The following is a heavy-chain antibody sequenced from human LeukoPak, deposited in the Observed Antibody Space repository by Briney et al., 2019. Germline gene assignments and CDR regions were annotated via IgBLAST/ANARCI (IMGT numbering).Heavy chain of an antibody. J-gene: IGHJ4*02. CDR3: ARSGLTGTTGDFDY. V-gene: IGHV3-72*01. D-gene: IGHD1-7*01. CDR1: GFTFSDHY. CDR2: TRNKAISYTT. Sequence: GSLRLSCAASGFTFSDHYMDWVRQAPGKGLEWVGRTRNKAISYTTEYAASVKGRFTISRDDSKNSLYLQMNSLKTEDTAVYYCARSGLTGTTGDFDYWGQGTLVTVSS.